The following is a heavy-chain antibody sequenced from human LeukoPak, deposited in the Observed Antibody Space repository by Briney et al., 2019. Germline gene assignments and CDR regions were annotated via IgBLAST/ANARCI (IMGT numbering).Heavy chain of an antibody. D-gene: IGHD3-22*01. CDR2: IYYSGST. CDR1: GGSISSYY. J-gene: IGHJ3*02. V-gene: IGHV4-59*01. Sequence: SETLSLTCTVSGGSISSYYWSWIRQPPGKGLEWIGYIYYSGSTNYNPSLKSRVTISVDTSKNQFSLKLSSVTAADTAVYYCARRQSVYYYDSSGYNAFDIWGQGTMVTVSP. CDR3: ARRQSVYYYDSSGYNAFDI.